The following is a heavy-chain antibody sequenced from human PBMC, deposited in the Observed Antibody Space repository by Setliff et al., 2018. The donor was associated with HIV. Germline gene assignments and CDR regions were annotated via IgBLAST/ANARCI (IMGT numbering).Heavy chain of an antibody. Sequence: ASVKVSCKASGYTFTDFYIHWVRQAPGQGLEWMGWISSYNGNTKYAQKVQDRVTMTKDTSTSTAYMALRSLRSDDTAVYYCARVSRSGWFFDWWGQGSLVTVSS. CDR3: ARVSRSGWFFDW. CDR1: GYTFTDFY. J-gene: IGHJ4*02. CDR2: ISSYNGNT. D-gene: IGHD6-19*01. V-gene: IGHV1-18*04.